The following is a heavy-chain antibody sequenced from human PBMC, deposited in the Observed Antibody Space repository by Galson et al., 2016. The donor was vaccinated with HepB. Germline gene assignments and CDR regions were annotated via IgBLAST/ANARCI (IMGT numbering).Heavy chain of an antibody. CDR1: GGSISSYY. V-gene: IGHV4-39*02. J-gene: IGHJ6*02. Sequence: SETLSLTCTVSGGSISSYYWAWIRQPPGKGLEWIGTIYYVGTTYYNPSLKSRVTISVDTSRNQFSLKLSSVTAADTAVYSCAREARIYSDYGSPAYKYYGMDVWGRGITVTVSS. CDR3: AREARIYSDYGSPAYKYYGMDV. CDR2: IYYVGTT. D-gene: IGHD5-12*01.